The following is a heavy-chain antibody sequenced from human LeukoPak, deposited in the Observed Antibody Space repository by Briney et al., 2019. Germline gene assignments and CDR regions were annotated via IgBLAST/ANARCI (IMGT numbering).Heavy chain of an antibody. CDR1: GYSFSSFG. J-gene: IGHJ4*02. V-gene: IGHV1-18*01. CDR3: ARDFFDSSSSLFFDY. Sequence: ASVKVSCKGSGYSFSSFGISWVRQAPGQGLEWMGWISAYNGNTNYAQKLQGRVTMTTDTSTSTAYMELRSLRSDDTAVYYCARDFFDSSSSLFFDYWGQGTLVTVSS. CDR2: ISAYNGNT. D-gene: IGHD6-6*01.